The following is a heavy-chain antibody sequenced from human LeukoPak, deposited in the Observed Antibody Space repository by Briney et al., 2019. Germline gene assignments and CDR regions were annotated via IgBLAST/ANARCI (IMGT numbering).Heavy chain of an antibody. CDR2: INHSGST. V-gene: IGHV4-34*01. CDR1: GGSFSGYY. D-gene: IGHD6-13*01. Sequence: SETLSLTCAVYGGSFSGYYWSWIRQPPGKGLEWIGEINHSGSTNYNPSLKSRVTISVDTSKNQFSLKLSSVTAADTAVYYCARVQNKAYSSSWYYFDYWGQGTLVTVSS. J-gene: IGHJ4*02. CDR3: ARVQNKAYSSSWYYFDY.